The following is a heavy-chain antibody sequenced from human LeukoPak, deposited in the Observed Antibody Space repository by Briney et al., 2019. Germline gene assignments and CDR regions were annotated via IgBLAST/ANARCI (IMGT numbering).Heavy chain of an antibody. D-gene: IGHD2-15*01. J-gene: IGHJ4*02. Sequence: GGSLRLSCAASGFTFSSYAMHWVRQAPGKGLEWVAVISYDGSNKYYADSVKGRLTIPRDNSKNTLYLQMNSLRAEDTAVYYCASDRTCSGGSCYSGTTVTTSFDYWGQGTLVTVSS. CDR2: ISYDGSNK. V-gene: IGHV3-30*04. CDR3: ASDRTCSGGSCYSGTTVTTSFDY. CDR1: GFTFSSYA.